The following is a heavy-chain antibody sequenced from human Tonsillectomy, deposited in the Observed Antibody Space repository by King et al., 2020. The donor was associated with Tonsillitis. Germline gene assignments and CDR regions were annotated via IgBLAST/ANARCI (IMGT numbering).Heavy chain of an antibody. CDR1: GFTFSTYS. CDR3: VRAYLVDANPLGDWFDP. Sequence: VQLVESGGGLVKPGGSLRLSCAASGFTFSTYSMNWVRQAPGRGLEWVSSISSSSSYKLYADSVRGRFTISRENAKISLYLQMNSLRAEDTAVYYCVRAYLVDANPLGDWFDPWGQGTLVTVSS. CDR2: ISSSSSYK. J-gene: IGHJ5*02. V-gene: IGHV3-21*01. D-gene: IGHD1-26*01.